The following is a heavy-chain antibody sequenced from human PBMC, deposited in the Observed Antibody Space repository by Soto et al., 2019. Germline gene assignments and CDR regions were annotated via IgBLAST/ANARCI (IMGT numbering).Heavy chain of an antibody. D-gene: IGHD3-3*01. Sequence: ESLKISCRGSGYDFNTNWFGWVRQLPGRGLEWVGIMYPGDSDTRYNPSLQGHVTLSVDVTVSTAFLQWRSLETSDTGMYFCARLPRDCNKTSCYYADHWGKGTQVTVSS. CDR3: ARLPRDCNKTSCYYADH. J-gene: IGHJ4*02. CDR2: MYPGDSDT. CDR1: GYDFNTNW. V-gene: IGHV5-51*01.